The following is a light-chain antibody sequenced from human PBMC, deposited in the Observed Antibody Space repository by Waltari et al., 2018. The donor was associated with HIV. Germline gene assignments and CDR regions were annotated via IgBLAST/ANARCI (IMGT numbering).Light chain of an antibody. Sequence: EIVLTQSPATLSFSPGERATLSCRASQSVISYLAWYQQKPGPAPRLLIYDASNRATGIPARCSGSGSGTDFTLTISSLEPEDFAVYYCQQRSNWQKLTFGGGTKVEIK. CDR1: QSVISY. J-gene: IGKJ4*01. V-gene: IGKV3-11*01. CDR3: QQRSNWQKLT. CDR2: DAS.